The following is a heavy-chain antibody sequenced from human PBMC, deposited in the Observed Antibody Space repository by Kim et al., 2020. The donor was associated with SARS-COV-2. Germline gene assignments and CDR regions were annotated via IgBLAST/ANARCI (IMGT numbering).Heavy chain of an antibody. J-gene: IGHJ6*02. CDR3: ARSTITMIEVVIKYYYGMDV. Sequence: ASVKVSCKASGYTFTSYDINWVRQATGQGLEWMGWMNPNSGNTGYAQKFQGRVTMTRNTSIGTAYMELRSLRSEDTAVYHCARSTITMIEVVIKYYYGMDVWGQGTTVTVSS. CDR2: MNPNSGNT. V-gene: IGHV1-8*01. CDR1: GYTFTSYD. D-gene: IGHD3-22*01.